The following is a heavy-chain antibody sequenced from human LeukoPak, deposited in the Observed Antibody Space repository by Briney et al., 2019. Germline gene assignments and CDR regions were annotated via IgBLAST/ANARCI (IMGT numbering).Heavy chain of an antibody. CDR3: ARDNEWLSPYNWFDP. CDR2: IIPIFDTA. J-gene: IGHJ5*02. D-gene: IGHD3-3*01. V-gene: IGHV1-69*13. CDR1: GGTFSSYA. Sequence: GASVKVSCKASGGTFSSYAISWVRQAPGQGLEWIGGIIPIFDTANYAQKFQGRVTITADESTSTAYMELSSLRSEDTAVYYCARDNEWLSPYNWFDPWGQGTLVTVSS.